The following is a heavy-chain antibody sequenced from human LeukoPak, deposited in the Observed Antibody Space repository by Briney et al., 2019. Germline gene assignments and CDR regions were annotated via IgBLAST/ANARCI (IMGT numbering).Heavy chain of an antibody. CDR2: VYSGGST. V-gene: IGHV3-66*01. Sequence: GGSLRLSCAASGFTFSSYAMSWVRQAPGKGLEWVSVVYSGGSTYYADSVKGRFTISRDNSKNTLYLQMNNLRAEDTAVYYCARGYCSGGSCYWGAFDIWGQGTMATVSS. CDR3: ARGYCSGGSCYWGAFDI. J-gene: IGHJ3*02. D-gene: IGHD2-15*01. CDR1: GFTFSSYA.